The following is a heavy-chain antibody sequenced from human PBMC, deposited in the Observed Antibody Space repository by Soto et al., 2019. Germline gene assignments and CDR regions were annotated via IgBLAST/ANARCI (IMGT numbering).Heavy chain of an antibody. D-gene: IGHD6-19*01. Sequence: GGSLRLSCTSSGFTFGDYAISWVRQAPGKGLEWVSLIRNESYRETTEYAASVKGGFTVSRDGSNSIAYLQMDSLITEDTGVYYCARDSISRVAGFDSWGQGTPVTVSS. CDR3: ARDSISRVAGFDS. CDR2: IRNESYRETT. CDR1: GFTFGDYA. V-gene: IGHV3-49*04. J-gene: IGHJ4*02.